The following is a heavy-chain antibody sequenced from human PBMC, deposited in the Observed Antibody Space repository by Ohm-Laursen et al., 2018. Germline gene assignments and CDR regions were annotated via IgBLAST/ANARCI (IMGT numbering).Heavy chain of an antibody. Sequence: TLSLTCTVSGGIISSHYWSWIRQPPGKGLEYIGYIYYSGSTNYNPSLKSRVTISVDTSKNQFSLKLRSVTAADTAVYYCARGGNTPMGVSWFDPWGQGTLVSVSS. CDR1: GGIISSHY. J-gene: IGHJ5*02. CDR2: IYYSGST. CDR3: ARGGNTPMGVSWFDP. V-gene: IGHV4-59*11. D-gene: IGHD5-18*01.